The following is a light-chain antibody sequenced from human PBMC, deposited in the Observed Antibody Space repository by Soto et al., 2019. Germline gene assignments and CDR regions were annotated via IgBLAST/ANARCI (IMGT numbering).Light chain of an antibody. V-gene: IGKV1-5*03. Sequence: QMTQSPSTLSASVGDRVTITCRASQSISSWLAWYQQKPGKAPKLLIYKASSLESGVPSRFSGSGSGTEFTLTISSLQPDDFATYYCQQYNSYSLAFGQGTKVDIK. CDR1: QSISSW. CDR3: QQYNSYSLA. J-gene: IGKJ1*01. CDR2: KAS.